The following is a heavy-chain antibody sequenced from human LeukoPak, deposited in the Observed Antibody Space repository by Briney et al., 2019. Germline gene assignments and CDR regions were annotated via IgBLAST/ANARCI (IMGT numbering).Heavy chain of an antibody. D-gene: IGHD6-13*01. CDR1: GGSGGSISSSNY. CDR3: ARDLIAAAGTGAFDI. J-gene: IGHJ3*02. Sequence: SGTLSLTCAVSGGSGGSISSSNYWSWVRQPPGKGLEWIGEIYHSGSSNYNPSLKSRVTISVDTSKNQFSLKLSSVTAADTAVYYCARDLIAAAGTGAFDIWGQGAMVTVSS. V-gene: IGHV4-4*02. CDR2: IYHSGSS.